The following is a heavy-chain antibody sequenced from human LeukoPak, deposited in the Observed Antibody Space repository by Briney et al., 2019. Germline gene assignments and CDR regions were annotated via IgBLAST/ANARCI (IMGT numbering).Heavy chain of an antibody. Sequence: SETLSLTCAVSRGSFIGSHWNWIRQPPGKGLEWIGEINHSGNTNYNPPLKSRVTISVDTSKNQFSLKLRSVTAADTAVYYCARDPTTVVTLPYYFDDWGQGTLVTVSS. J-gene: IGHJ4*02. CDR1: RGSFIGSH. CDR2: INHSGNT. V-gene: IGHV4-34*01. D-gene: IGHD4-23*01. CDR3: ARDPTTVVTLPYYFDD.